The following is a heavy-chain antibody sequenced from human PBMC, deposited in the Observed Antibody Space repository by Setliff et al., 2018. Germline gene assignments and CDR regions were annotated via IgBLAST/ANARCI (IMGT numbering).Heavy chain of an antibody. J-gene: IGHJ4*02. D-gene: IGHD2-21*02. Sequence: GGSLRLSCAASGFTFSTYGLNWVRQAPGKGLEWISYLNNDGTTIYYADSVRGRFTISRDNARDSLYLQMNSLRAEDTAVYYCVRDTASGWMLTNWGQGTLVTVSS. CDR3: VRDTASGWMLTN. CDR2: LNNDGTTI. V-gene: IGHV3-48*04. CDR1: GFTFSTYG.